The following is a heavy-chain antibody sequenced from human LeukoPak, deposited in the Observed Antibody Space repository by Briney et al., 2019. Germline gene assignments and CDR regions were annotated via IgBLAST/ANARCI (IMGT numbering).Heavy chain of an antibody. CDR2: INPNSGGT. D-gene: IGHD1/OR15-1a*01. CDR1: GYTFTGYY. Sequence: ASVKVSCKASGYTFTGYYMHWVRQAPGQGLEWMGWINPNSGGTNYAQKFQGRVTMTRDTSISTAYVELSRLRSDDTAVYYCARGPYNWNNYYFDYWGQGTLVTVSS. V-gene: IGHV1-2*02. J-gene: IGHJ4*02. CDR3: ARGPYNWNNYYFDY.